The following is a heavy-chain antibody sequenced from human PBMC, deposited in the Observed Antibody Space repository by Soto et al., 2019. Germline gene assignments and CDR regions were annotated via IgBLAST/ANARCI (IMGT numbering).Heavy chain of an antibody. J-gene: IGHJ3*02. Sequence: PGGSHRLPGGALELTFVNLSGRWIRKDPGKGLEWVSAISGSGGSTYYADSVKGRFTISRDNSKNTLYLQMNSLRAEDTAVYYCASLTHLLQFSAFDIWGQGTMVTVSS. D-gene: IGHD1-1*01. CDR1: ELTFVNLS. CDR3: ASLTHLLQFSAFDI. CDR2: ISGSGGST. V-gene: IGHV3-23*01.